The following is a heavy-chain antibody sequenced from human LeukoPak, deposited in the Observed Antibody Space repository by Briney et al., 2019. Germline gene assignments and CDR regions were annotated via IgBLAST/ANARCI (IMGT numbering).Heavy chain of an antibody. CDR3: ARDYSGYSSSWDVSWFDP. CDR2: IYYSGIA. D-gene: IGHD6-13*01. V-gene: IGHV4-39*07. J-gene: IGHJ5*02. Sequence: SETLSLTCTVSGGSISGSNYYWGWIRQPPGKGLEWIGRIYYSGIAYYNPSLKSRVTISVDTSKNQFSLKLSSVTAADTAVYYCARDYSGYSSSWDVSWFDPWGQGTLVTVSS. CDR1: GGSISGSNYY.